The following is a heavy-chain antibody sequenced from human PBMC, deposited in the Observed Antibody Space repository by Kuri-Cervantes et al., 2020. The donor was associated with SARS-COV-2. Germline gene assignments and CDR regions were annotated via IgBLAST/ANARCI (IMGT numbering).Heavy chain of an antibody. J-gene: IGHJ2*01. CDR1: GGSFSDYS. V-gene: IGHV4-34*01. Sequence: ESLKISCAVFGGSFSDYSWRWIRQPPEKGLEWIGDINHSGSTNYNPSLKSRVTISVDTSKNQFSLKLSSVTAADTAVYYCARGKGTLRCLEWVNQRYWYFDLWGRGTLVTVSS. D-gene: IGHD3-3*01. CDR2: INHSGST. CDR3: ARGKGTLRCLEWVNQRYWYFDL.